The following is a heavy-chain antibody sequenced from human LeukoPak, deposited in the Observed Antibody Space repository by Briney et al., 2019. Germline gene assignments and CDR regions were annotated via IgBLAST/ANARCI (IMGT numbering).Heavy chain of an antibody. V-gene: IGHV3-7*01. D-gene: IGHD2-15*01. CDR1: GFTFSSYW. CDR3: ARYCSGGSCYDY. CDR2: IKQDGSAK. Sequence: GGSLRLSCAASGFTFSSYWMSWVRQAPGKGLEWVANIKQDGSAKNYGDSVKGRFTISRDNAKNSLYLQMNSLRVEDTAVYYCARYCSGGSCYDYWGQGTLVTVSS. J-gene: IGHJ4*02.